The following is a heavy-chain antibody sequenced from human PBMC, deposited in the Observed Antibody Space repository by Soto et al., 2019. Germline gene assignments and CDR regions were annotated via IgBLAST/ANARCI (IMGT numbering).Heavy chain of an antibody. CDR2: ISYSGTT. CDR1: GDSISSANNY. CDR3: ARGRGYSYGLDP. V-gene: IGHV4-30-4*01. D-gene: IGHD5-12*01. J-gene: IGHJ5*02. Sequence: QVQLQESGPGLVKPSQTLSLTCTVSGDSISSANNYWSWIRQPPGEGLEWIGFISYSGTTSYSPSLKRRLAISLVPSKNPFSRSLTSVTAADTAVYYCARGRGYSYGLDPWGQGTLVTVSS.